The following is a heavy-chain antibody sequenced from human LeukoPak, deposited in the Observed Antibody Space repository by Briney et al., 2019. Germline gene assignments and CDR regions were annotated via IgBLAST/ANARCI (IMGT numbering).Heavy chain of an antibody. D-gene: IGHD2-2*01. V-gene: IGHV3-15*01. CDR3: TTGVGRVPAASYDY. Sequence: GGSLRLSCAASGFTFSNAWMSWVRQAPGKGLEWVGRIKSKTDGGTTDYAAPVKGRFTISRDDSKNTLYLQMNSLKTEDTAVYYCTTGVGRVPAASYDYWGQGTLVTVSS. CDR1: GFTFSNAW. CDR2: IKSKTDGGTT. J-gene: IGHJ4*02.